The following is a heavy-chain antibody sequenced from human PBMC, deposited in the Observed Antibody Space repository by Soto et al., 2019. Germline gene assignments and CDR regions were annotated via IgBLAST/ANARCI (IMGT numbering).Heavy chain of an antibody. Sequence: ASVKVSCKASGGTFSSYAISWVRQAPGQGLEWMGGIIPIFGAANYAQKFQGRVTITADESTSPAYMELSSLRSEDTAVYYCAARRTTVSGVVVVAAAFDYWGQGTLVTVSS. CDR3: AARRTTVSGVVVVAAAFDY. CDR2: IIPIFGAA. D-gene: IGHD2-15*01. CDR1: GGTFSSYA. V-gene: IGHV1-69*13. J-gene: IGHJ4*02.